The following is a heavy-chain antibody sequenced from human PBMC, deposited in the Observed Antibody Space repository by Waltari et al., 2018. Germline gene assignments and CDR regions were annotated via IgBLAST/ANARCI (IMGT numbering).Heavy chain of an antibody. V-gene: IGHV4-59*01. CDR1: GGSISSYY. D-gene: IGHD6-13*01. J-gene: IGHJ4*02. Sequence: QVQLQESGPGLVKPSETLSLTCTVSGGSISSYYWSWIRQPPGKGLEWIGYIDYTGGTNYNPSLKSRVTISVDTSKNQFALKLSSVTAADTAVYYCANYIAAAGTNFCDYWGQGTLVTVSS. CDR2: IDYTGGT. CDR3: ANYIAAAGTNFCDY.